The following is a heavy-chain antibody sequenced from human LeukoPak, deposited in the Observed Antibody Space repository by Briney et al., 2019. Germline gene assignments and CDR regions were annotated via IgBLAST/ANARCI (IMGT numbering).Heavy chain of an antibody. CDR2: ISYDGSNK. CDR1: GFTFSSYG. D-gene: IGHD3-16*02. V-gene: IGHV3-30*18. CDR3: AKADVQFGGVIDY. J-gene: IGHJ4*02. Sequence: QSGGSLRLSCAASGFTFSSYGMHWVRQAPGKGLEWVAVISYDGSNKYYADSVKGRFTISRDKSKNTLYLQMNSLRAEDTAVYYCAKADVQFGGVIDYWGQGTLVTVSS.